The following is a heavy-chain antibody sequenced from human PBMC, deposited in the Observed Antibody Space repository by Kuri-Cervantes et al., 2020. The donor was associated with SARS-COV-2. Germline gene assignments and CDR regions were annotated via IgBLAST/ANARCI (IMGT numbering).Heavy chain of an antibody. D-gene: IGHD3-3*01. V-gene: IGHV3-49*04. CDR3: TRNDFWSGYYFDY. CDR1: GFTFSSYS. Sequence: QTLSLTCAASGFTFSSYSMNWVRQAPGKGLEWVGFIRSKAYGGTTEYAASVKGRFTISRDDSKSIAYLQMNSLKTEDTAVYYCTRNDFWSGYYFDYWGQGTRVTVSS. CDR2: IRSKAYGGTT. J-gene: IGHJ4*02.